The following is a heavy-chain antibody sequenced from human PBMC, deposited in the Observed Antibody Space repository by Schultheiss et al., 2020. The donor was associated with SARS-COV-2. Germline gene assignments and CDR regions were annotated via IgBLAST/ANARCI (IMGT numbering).Heavy chain of an antibody. CDR3: ARVQSHRGYSYGYAYYYGMDV. V-gene: IGHV3-30*03. CDR2: ISYDGSNK. Sequence: GGSLRLSCAASGFTFSTYWMHWVRQAPGKGLVWVAVISYDGSNKYYADSVKGRFTISRDNSKNTLYLQMSSLRDEDTAVYYCARVQSHRGYSYGYAYYYGMDVWGQGTTVTVSS. CDR1: GFTFSTYW. D-gene: IGHD5-18*01. J-gene: IGHJ6*02.